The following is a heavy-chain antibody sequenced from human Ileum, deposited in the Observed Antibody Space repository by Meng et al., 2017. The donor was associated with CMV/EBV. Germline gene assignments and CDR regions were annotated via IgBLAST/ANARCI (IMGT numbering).Heavy chain of an antibody. D-gene: IGHD3-10*01. Sequence: GSLRLSCTTSGFTFSSYSMNWVRQAPGKGLEWVSYISTSSSTIYHADSVKGRFTISRDNVKNSLYLQMNSLRAEDTAMYHCARSPGFGELLPFDYWGQGTLVTVSS. CDR3: ARSPGFGELLPFDY. J-gene: IGHJ4*02. CDR1: GFTFSSYS. CDR2: ISTSSSTI. V-gene: IGHV3-48*04.